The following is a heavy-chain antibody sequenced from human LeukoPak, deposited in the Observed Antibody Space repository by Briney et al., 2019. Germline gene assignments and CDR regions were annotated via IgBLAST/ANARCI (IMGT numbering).Heavy chain of an antibody. CDR2: IDDGGNT. D-gene: IGHD2-21*02. J-gene: IGHJ3*02. Sequence: PSETLSLTCSVYRGSFSDYFWSWIRQSPGKGLEWIGEIDDGGNTNYNPSLISRVIVSMEKSKKQFSLVMRSVTAADTAVYYCARFSRVTWGDWGDAFDIWGQGTTVIVSS. CDR1: RGSFSDYF. V-gene: IGHV4-34*01. CDR3: ARFSRVTWGDWGDAFDI.